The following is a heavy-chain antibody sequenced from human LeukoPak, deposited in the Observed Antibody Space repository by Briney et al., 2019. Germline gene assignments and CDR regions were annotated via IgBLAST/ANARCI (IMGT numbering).Heavy chain of an antibody. CDR1: GYTFTSYG. Sequence: ASVKVSCKASGYTFTSYGISWVRQAPGQGLEWMGWISAYNGNTNYAQKLQGRVTMTTDTSTSTAYMELRSLRSDDTAVYYCATGKGYCSSTSCYRTGYYYGMDVWGQGTTVTASS. J-gene: IGHJ6*02. CDR3: ATGKGYCSSTSCYRTGYYYGMDV. CDR2: ISAYNGNT. V-gene: IGHV1-18*01. D-gene: IGHD2-2*01.